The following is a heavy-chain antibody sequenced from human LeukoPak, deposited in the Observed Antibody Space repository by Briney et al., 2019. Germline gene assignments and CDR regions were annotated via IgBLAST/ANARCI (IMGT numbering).Heavy chain of an antibody. CDR1: GFTFSSYA. CDR2: ISGSGTTT. Sequence: GGSLRLSCAASGFTFSSYAMSWVRQAPGKGLEWVSIISGSGTTTYYPDSVKGRFIISRDNFKNTLYLQMSSLRAEDSAVYYCAKGIGRYLFDSWGQGTLVTVSS. J-gene: IGHJ4*02. CDR3: AKGIGRYLFDS. V-gene: IGHV3-23*01. D-gene: IGHD2-2*02.